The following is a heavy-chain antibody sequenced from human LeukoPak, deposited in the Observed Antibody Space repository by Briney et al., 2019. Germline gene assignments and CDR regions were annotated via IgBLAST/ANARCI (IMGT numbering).Heavy chain of an antibody. V-gene: IGHV3-20*04. D-gene: IGHD3-10*01. J-gene: IGHJ1*01. Sequence: GGSLRLSCVASGFRIEDYGMAWVRQAPGKGLEWVSGIDRNGGSPSYADSVKGRFTMSRDNAMESLFLQLNSLRVEDTAFYFRAGPYYYGAGSYRYFQHWGRGTLVTVSS. CDR3: AGPYYYGAGSYRYFQH. CDR2: IDRNGGSP. CDR1: GFRIEDYG.